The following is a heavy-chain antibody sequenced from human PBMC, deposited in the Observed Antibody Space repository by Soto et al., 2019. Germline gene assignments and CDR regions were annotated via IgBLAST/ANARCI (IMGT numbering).Heavy chain of an antibody. CDR1: GYTFTSYG. D-gene: IGHD3-9*01. CDR2: ISAYNGNT. V-gene: IGHV1-18*01. Sequence: ASVKVSCKASGYTFTSYGISWVRQAPGQGLEWMGWISAYNGNTNYAQKLQGRVTMTTDTSTSTAYMELRSLRSDDTAVYYCARVDYDILTGSQRRGAFDIWGQGTMVTVS. CDR3: ARVDYDILTGSQRRGAFDI. J-gene: IGHJ3*02.